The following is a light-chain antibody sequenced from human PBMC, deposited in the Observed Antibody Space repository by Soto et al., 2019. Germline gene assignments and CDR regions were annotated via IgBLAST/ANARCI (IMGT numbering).Light chain of an antibody. Sequence: QSALTQPASVSGSPGQSITISCTGTSGDIGSYNRVSWYQQHPGKAPKLIIYEVTNRPSGISNRFSGSKSGNTASLTISGLQGDDEATYYCSSSTSTSSLVVFGGGTKLTVL. CDR3: SSSTSTSSLVV. CDR2: EVT. V-gene: IGLV2-14*03. CDR1: SGDIGSYNR. J-gene: IGLJ2*01.